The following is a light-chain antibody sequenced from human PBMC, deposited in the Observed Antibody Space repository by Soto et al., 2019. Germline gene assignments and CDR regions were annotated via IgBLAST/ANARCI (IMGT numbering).Light chain of an antibody. J-gene: IGLJ1*01. Sequence: LTQPPSVSGSPGQSVTISCSGTIDDVTAYYRVSWYQQTPGTAPKLMIYDVSNRPSGVPDRFSGSRSGNTASLTISGLQAEDEGDYYCSVYTRTSTYVFGTGTKVTVL. CDR3: SVYTRTSTYV. V-gene: IGLV2-18*01. CDR2: DVS. CDR1: IDDVTAYYR.